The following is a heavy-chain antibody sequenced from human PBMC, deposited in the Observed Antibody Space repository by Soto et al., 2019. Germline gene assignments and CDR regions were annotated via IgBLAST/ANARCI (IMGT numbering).Heavy chain of an antibody. J-gene: IGHJ1*01. CDR1: GFSFDSYW. Sequence: EVQLVESGGGLAQPGGSLRLSCAASGFSFDSYWMHWVRQAPGQGPMWVSRIDYDGTTTNYADSVKGRFTISRDNAKSTLYLQMNSLRPEETAVYYCTRGPRASSGGTGAYWGKGTLVTVSS. CDR3: TRGPRASSGGTGAY. D-gene: IGHD2-2*01. CDR2: IDYDGTTT. V-gene: IGHV3-74*01.